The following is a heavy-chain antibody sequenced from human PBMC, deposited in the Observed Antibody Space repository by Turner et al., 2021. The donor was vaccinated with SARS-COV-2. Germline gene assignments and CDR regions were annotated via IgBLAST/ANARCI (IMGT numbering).Heavy chain of an antibody. CDR1: GFPFSSYS. V-gene: IGHV3-48*01. J-gene: IGHJ6*02. Sequence: EVQLVESGGGLVQPGGSLIPSCAASGFPFSSYSMNWVRQAPGKGLEWVSYISSSSSTIYYADSVKGRFTISRDNAKNSLYLQMNSLRAEDTAVYYCAREGGYSYGPYYYGMDVWGQGTTVTVSS. D-gene: IGHD5-18*01. CDR2: ISSSSSTI. CDR3: AREGGYSYGPYYYGMDV.